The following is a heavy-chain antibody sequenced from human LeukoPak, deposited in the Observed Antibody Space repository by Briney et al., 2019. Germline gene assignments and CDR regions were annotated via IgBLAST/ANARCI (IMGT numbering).Heavy chain of an antibody. V-gene: IGHV3-9*01. CDR3: AKDSRGNWNYSPGGWFDP. CDR1: GFTFDDYA. Sequence: GGSLRLSCAASGFTFDDYAMHWVRHAPGKGLEWVSGISWNSGSIGYADSVKGRFTISRDNAKNSLYLQMNSLRAEDTALYYCAKDSRGNWNYSPGGWFDPWGQGTLVTVSS. CDR2: ISWNSGSI. D-gene: IGHD1-7*01. J-gene: IGHJ5*02.